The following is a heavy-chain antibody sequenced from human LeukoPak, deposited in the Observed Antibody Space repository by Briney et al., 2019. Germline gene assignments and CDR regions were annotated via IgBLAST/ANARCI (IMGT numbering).Heavy chain of an antibody. V-gene: IGHV4-4*07. D-gene: IGHD5-18*01. Sequence: PSETLSLTCTVSGGSISNYYWSWIRQPAGKGLEWIGRINTSGSTDYNRSLKSRVTMSVDTSRNQFSLKLSSLTAADTAVYYCARSRGTTLVTRFDYWGQGTLVTVSS. CDR1: GGSISNYY. J-gene: IGHJ4*02. CDR2: INTSGST. CDR3: ARSRGTTLVTRFDY.